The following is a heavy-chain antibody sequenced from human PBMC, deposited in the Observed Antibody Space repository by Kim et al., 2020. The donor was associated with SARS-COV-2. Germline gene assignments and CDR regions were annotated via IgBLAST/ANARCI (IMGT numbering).Heavy chain of an antibody. CDR1: GLSFDNFA. D-gene: IGHD3-22*01. V-gene: IGHV3-30-3*01. CDR3: ARDNYHESVSLSDYSDGMDV. J-gene: IGHJ6*02. CDR2: ISYDGRNK. Sequence: GGSLRLSCAASGLSFDNFAMHWVRQAPGKGLEWVAVISYDGRNKDYADSVKGRFTISRDNSKSTLYLQMNSLRVEDTAVYYCARDNYHESVSLSDYSDGMDVWGQGTTVTVSS.